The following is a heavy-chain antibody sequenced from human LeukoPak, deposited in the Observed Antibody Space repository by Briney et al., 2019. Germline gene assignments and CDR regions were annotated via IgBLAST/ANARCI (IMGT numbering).Heavy chain of an antibody. CDR2: IYNSGST. CDR1: GGSISSYY. J-gene: IGHJ3*02. CDR3: ARSAIDAFDI. Sequence: SETLSLTCTVSGGSISSYYWSWIRQPPGKGLECIGYIYNSGSTNYNPSLKSRVSISVDTSKNHFSLKLSSVTAADTAVYYCARSAIDAFDIWGQGTMVTVSS. V-gene: IGHV4-59*08. D-gene: IGHD6-25*01.